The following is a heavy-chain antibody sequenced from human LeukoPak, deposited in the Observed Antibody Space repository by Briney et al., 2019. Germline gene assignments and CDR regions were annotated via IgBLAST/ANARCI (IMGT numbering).Heavy chain of an antibody. J-gene: IGHJ4*02. D-gene: IGHD3-22*01. V-gene: IGHV3-30*18. CDR1: GFTFSSYA. CDR2: ISYDGSNK. Sequence: GGSLRLSCAASGFTFSSYAMSWVRQAPGKGLEWVAVISYDGSNKYYADSVKGRFAISRDNSKNTLYLQMNSLRAEDTAVYYCAKETGPDYYDSSGSFDYWGQGTLVTVSS. CDR3: AKETGPDYYDSSGSFDY.